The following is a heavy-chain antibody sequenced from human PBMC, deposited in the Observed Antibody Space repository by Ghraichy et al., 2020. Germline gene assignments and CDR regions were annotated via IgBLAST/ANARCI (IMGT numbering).Heavy chain of an antibody. D-gene: IGHD3-22*01. CDR2: IRSKAYGGTT. Sequence: QTLSLTCTASGFTFGDYAMSWFRQAPGKGLEWVGFIRSKAYGGTTEYAASVKGRFTISRDDSKSIAYLQMNSLKTEDTAVYYCTTVYYYDSSGYYPPFDYWGQGTLVTVSS. CDR3: TTVYYYDSSGYYPPFDY. J-gene: IGHJ4*02. V-gene: IGHV3-49*03. CDR1: GFTFGDYA.